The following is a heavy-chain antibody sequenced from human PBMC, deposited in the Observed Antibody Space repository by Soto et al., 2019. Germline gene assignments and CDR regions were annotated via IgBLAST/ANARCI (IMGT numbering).Heavy chain of an antibody. V-gene: IGHV5-51*01. CDR2: IYPGDSDT. CDR3: ARHVATDNGYYYYYMDV. Sequence: PGESLKISCKGSGYSFTSYWIGWVRQMPGKGLEWMGIIYPGDSDTRYSPSFQGQVTISADKSISTAYLQWSSLKASDTAMYYCARHVATDNGYYYYYMDVWGKGTTVTVSS. CDR1: GYSFTSYW. J-gene: IGHJ6*03. D-gene: IGHD5-12*01.